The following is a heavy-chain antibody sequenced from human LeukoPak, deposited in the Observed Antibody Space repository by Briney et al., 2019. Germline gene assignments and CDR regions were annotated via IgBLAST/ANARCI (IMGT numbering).Heavy chain of an antibody. CDR1: GDSFTSHG. CDR3: GRSGYRYSYDFEYYMDV. V-gene: IGHV1-18*04. D-gene: IGHD5-18*01. CDR2: ITVYNGNT. Sequence: GASVKVSCKASGDSFTSHGISWVRQAPGQGREGRGRITVYNGNTNYAERVQGRVTMTTDTSTSTAYMELRSLRSDDTAVYYCGRSGYRYSYDFEYYMDVWGQGTTITVSS. J-gene: IGHJ6*03.